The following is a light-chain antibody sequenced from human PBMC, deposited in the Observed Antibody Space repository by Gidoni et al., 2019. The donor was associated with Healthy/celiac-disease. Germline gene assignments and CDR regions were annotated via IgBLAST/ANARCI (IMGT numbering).Light chain of an antibody. CDR3: QSYDSSLSGPYVV. J-gene: IGLJ2*01. CDR2: GNS. Sequence: QSVLTQPPSVSGAPGQRVPISCTGSSSNIGAGYDVHWYQQLPETAPKLLIYGNSNRPSGVPDRFSGSKSGNSASLAITGLQAEDEADYYCQSYDSSLSGPYVVFGGGTKLTVL. CDR1: SSNIGAGYD. V-gene: IGLV1-40*01.